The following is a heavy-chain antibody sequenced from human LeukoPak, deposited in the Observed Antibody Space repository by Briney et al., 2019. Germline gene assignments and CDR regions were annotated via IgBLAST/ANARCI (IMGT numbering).Heavy chain of an antibody. CDR1: GGSINSNHW. CDR2: IFHSGST. J-gene: IGHJ6*03. CDR3: ATPPGGDYYYFMDV. Sequence: PSETLSLTCAVSGGSINSNHWWSWVRQPPGKGLEWIGDIFHSGSTNYNPSLKSRVTISVDKSKNQFSLKLSSVTAADTAVYYCATPPGGDYYYFMDVWGKGTTVTVSS. V-gene: IGHV4-4*02. D-gene: IGHD1-14*01.